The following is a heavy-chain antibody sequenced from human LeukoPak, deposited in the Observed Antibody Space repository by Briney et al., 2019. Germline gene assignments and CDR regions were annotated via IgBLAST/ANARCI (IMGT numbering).Heavy chain of an antibody. V-gene: IGHV4-59*02. J-gene: IGHJ4*02. Sequence: PSETLSLTCTVSGASVSTHYWSWIRQPPGKGLEWIGYIYYSGSTNYNPSLKSRVTISVDTSENQFSLKLSSVTAADTAVYYCARRYQQDFDYWGQGTLVTVSS. CDR2: IYYSGST. CDR3: ARRYQQDFDY. D-gene: IGHD1-26*01. CDR1: GASVSTHY.